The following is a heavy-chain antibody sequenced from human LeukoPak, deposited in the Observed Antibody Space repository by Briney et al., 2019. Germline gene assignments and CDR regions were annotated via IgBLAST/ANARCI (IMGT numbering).Heavy chain of an antibody. CDR1: GFTFSSYS. CDR2: ISSSSSYI. D-gene: IGHD3-10*01. V-gene: IGHV3-21*01. J-gene: IGHJ4*02. CDR3: ARDPINYYGSGSYDY. Sequence: GGSLRLSCAASGFTFSSYSMNWVRQAPGKGLEWVSSISSSSSYINYADSVKGRFTISRDNAKNSLYLQMNSLRAEDTAVYYCARDPINYYGSGSYDYWGQGTLVTVSS.